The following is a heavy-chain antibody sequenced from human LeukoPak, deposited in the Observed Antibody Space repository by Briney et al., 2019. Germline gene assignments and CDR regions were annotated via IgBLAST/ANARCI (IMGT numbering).Heavy chain of an antibody. Sequence: ASVKVSCKASGYTFTSYGISWVRQAPGQGLEWMGWISAYNGNTNYAQKFQGRVTMTRDTSISTAYMELSRLRSDDTAVYYCARARGYYSGYFDYWGQGTLVTVSS. CDR2: ISAYNGNT. J-gene: IGHJ4*02. CDR3: ARARGYYSGYFDY. D-gene: IGHD3-22*01. CDR1: GYTFTSYG. V-gene: IGHV1-18*01.